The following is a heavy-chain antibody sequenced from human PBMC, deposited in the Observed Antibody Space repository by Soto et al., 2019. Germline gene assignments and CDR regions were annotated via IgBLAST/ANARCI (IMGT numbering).Heavy chain of an antibody. CDR1: GFTFSSYA. V-gene: IGHV3-30-3*01. J-gene: IGHJ6*02. Sequence: QVQLVESGGGVVQPGRSLRLSCAASGFTFSSYAMHWVRQAPGKGLEWVAVISYDGSNKYYADPVKGRFTISRDNSKNTLYLQMNSLRAEDTAVYYCARPYYDFWSGPSPPYYYYGMDVWGQGTTVTVSS. CDR3: ARPYYDFWSGPSPPYYYYGMDV. D-gene: IGHD3-3*01. CDR2: ISYDGSNK.